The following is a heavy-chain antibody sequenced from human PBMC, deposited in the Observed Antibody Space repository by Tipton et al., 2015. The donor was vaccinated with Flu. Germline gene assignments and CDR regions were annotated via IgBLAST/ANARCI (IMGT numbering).Heavy chain of an antibody. CDR1: GDSIKYYY. Sequence: LRLSCTVPGDSIKYYYWSWIRQSPGKGLEWIGYIYDSGTTNYNPSLKGRVTISVDTSKNHFSLRLSSVTAADTAVYYCARARAPYYSYAMDVWGQGTTVTVSS. V-gene: IGHV4-59*01. CDR2: IYDSGTT. CDR3: ARARAPYYSYAMDV. J-gene: IGHJ6*02.